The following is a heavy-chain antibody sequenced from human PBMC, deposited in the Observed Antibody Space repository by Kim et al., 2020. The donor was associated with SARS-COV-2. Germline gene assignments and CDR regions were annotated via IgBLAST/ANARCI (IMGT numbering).Heavy chain of an antibody. CDR3: ARAWRISYGNHFDY. CDR2: IQYTGGT. Sequence: SETLSLTCTVSGGSFNSGAYYWSWIRQHPGKGLEWIGYIQYTGGTSFHPSLERRISMSVDPAKRQFSLNLRPVSAAYTAIYFCARAWRISYGNHFDYWGQGAPVLVSS. CDR1: GGSFNSGAYY. D-gene: IGHD4-4*01. J-gene: IGHJ4*02. V-gene: IGHV4-31*03.